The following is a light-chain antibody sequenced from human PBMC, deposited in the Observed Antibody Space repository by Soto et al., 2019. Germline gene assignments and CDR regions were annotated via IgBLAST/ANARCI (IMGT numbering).Light chain of an antibody. V-gene: IGKV3-20*01. Sequence: EIVLTQSPGTLSLSPGERATLSCRASQSVSTNYLAWYQRKPGQAPRLLIYGASSRATDIPNRFSGSGSGTDFTLTITRLKAEDFPVYYCQQYGSSPPTFGQGTKVEIK. CDR2: GAS. CDR3: QQYGSSPPT. J-gene: IGKJ1*01. CDR1: QSVSTNY.